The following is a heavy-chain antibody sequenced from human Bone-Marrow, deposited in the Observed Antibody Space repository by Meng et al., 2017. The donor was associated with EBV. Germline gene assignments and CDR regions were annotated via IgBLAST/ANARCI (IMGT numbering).Heavy chain of an antibody. J-gene: IGHJ4*02. Sequence: VQPVQPGAEAKKPGASVKVSCKASGYTFTSYDINWVRQATGQGLEWMGWMNPNSGNTGYAQKFQGRVTMTRNTSISTAYMELSSLRSEDTAVYYCARARDRYYPLGFDYWGQGTLVTVSS. CDR2: MNPNSGNT. CDR3: ARARDRYYPLGFDY. CDR1: GYTFTSYD. V-gene: IGHV1-8*02. D-gene: IGHD3-16*02.